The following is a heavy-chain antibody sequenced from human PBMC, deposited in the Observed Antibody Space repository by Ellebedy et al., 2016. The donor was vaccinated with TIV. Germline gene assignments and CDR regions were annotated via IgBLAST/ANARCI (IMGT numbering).Heavy chain of an antibody. CDR3: ARQGRFLGEIGY. D-gene: IGHD3-3*01. Sequence: SETLSLTCTVSGGSISSYYWSWIRQPPGKGLEWIGYIYYSGSTNYNPSLKSRVTISVDTSKNQFSLKLSSVTAADTAVYYCARQGRFLGEIGYWGQGTLVTVSS. CDR2: IYYSGST. J-gene: IGHJ4*02. V-gene: IGHV4-59*08. CDR1: GGSISSYY.